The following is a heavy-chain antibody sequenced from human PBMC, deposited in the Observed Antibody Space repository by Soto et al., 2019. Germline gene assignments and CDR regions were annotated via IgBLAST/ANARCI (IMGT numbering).Heavy chain of an antibody. CDR3: VRTSSY. V-gene: IGHV3-53*01. Sequence: EVQLVASGGGLIQPGGSLRRSCAASGFAVNSDYMSWVRQAPGKGLEWVSVLYGGGTTHYSDSVKGRFTISRDNSKNTVFRQMNSLRAEDTAVYYCVRTSSYWGQGTRVIVSS. CDR1: GFAVNSDY. J-gene: IGHJ4*02. CDR2: LYGGGTT. D-gene: IGHD2-2*01.